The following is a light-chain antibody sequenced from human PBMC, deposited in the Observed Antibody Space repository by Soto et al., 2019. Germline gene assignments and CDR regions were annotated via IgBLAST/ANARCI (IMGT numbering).Light chain of an antibody. Sequence: EIVLTQSPATLSLSPGERATLSCGASQSVSSSYLAWYQQRPGLAPRLLIYDASYRATGIPDRFSGSGSGPDFTLTISRLEPEDFAVYYCQQYGSSPQTFGQGTKREIK. J-gene: IGKJ2*01. V-gene: IGKV3D-20*01. CDR1: QSVSSSY. CDR2: DAS. CDR3: QQYGSSPQT.